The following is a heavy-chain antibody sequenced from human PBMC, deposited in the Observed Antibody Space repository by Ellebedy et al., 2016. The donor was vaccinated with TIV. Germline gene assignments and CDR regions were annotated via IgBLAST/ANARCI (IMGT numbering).Heavy chain of an antibody. CDR2: LKRDGGEE. V-gene: IGHV3-7*01. J-gene: IGHJ5*02. Sequence: GESLKISCAASGFTFSTYWMSWVRQAPGRGLEWVANLKRDGGEEYYVDSVNGRFTISRDNAKNSLYLQMNSLRVEDTAVYYCARSRYPGARLSFDPWGQGTLVTVSS. CDR3: ARSRYPGARLSFDP. D-gene: IGHD3-9*01. CDR1: GFTFSTYW.